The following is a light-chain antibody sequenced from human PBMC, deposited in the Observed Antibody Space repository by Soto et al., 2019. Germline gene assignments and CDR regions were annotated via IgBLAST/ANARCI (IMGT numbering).Light chain of an antibody. CDR1: QGISSY. CDR3: QQYYSYPVT. CDR2: AAS. V-gene: IGKV1-8*01. J-gene: IGKJ5*01. Sequence: IQMTQSPSSVSASVGDRVTITCRASQGISSYLDWYQQKXGKAPKLLIYAASTLQSGVPSRFRGSGSGTDFTLTISCLQSEDFATYYCQQYYSYPVTFGQGTRLEIK.